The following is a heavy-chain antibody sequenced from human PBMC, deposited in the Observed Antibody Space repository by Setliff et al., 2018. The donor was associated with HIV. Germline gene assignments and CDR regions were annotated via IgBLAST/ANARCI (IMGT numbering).Heavy chain of an antibody. Sequence: NPSETLSLTCSVYGASVVSGGYYWSWIRQHPEKGLEWIGYIYYSGTTTYNPSLRSRVTISLDTSLNQCSLKVNSVTAAETAVYYCASSTRKSFDFCTDSRTTYPPYYFDYWGQGTLVTVSS. CDR1: GASVVSGGYY. V-gene: IGHV4-31*03. CDR2: IYYSGTT. CDR3: ASSTRKSFDFCTDSRTTYPPYYFDY. J-gene: IGHJ4*02. D-gene: IGHD2-2*01.